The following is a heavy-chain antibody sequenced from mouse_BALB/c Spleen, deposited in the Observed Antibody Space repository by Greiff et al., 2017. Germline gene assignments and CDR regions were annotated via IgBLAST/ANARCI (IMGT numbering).Heavy chain of an antibody. D-gene: IGHD2-2*01. J-gene: IGHJ3*01. CDR3: ASGYGYDVGFAY. CDR2: IWGDGST. V-gene: IGHV2-6-7*01. Sequence: VKLMESGGGLVQPGGSRKLSCAASGFTFSSFGMHWVRQAPEKGLEWLGMIWGDGSTDYNSALKSRLSISKDNSKSQVFLKMNSLQTDDTARYYCASGYGYDVGFAYWGQGTLVTVSA. CDR1: GFTFSSFG.